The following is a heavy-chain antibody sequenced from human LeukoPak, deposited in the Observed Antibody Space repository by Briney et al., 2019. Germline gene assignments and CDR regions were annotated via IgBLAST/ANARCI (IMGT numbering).Heavy chain of an antibody. V-gene: IGHV3-33*08. Sequence: GGSLRLSCAASGFTFSSYGMHWVRQAPGKGLEWVAVIWYDGSNKYYADSVKGRFTISRDNSKNTLYLQMNSLRAEDTAVYYCASLWSGYYFYYYYYGMDVWGQGTTVTVSS. D-gene: IGHD3-3*01. CDR3: ASLWSGYYFYYYYYGMDV. CDR1: GFTFSSYG. J-gene: IGHJ6*02. CDR2: IWYDGSNK.